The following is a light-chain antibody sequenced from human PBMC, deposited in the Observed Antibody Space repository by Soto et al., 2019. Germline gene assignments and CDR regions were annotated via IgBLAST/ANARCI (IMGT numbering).Light chain of an antibody. CDR2: DDN. CDR3: GSWDSSLSAYV. V-gene: IGLV1-51*01. CDR1: NSNIGAGYD. Sequence: QSVLTQPPSVSGAPGQRVSISCTGSNSNIGAGYDVHWYQQLPGTAPKLLIYDDNKRPSGIPDRFSGSKSGTSATLGITGFQTGDEADYYCGSWDSSLSAYVFGTGTKVTVL. J-gene: IGLJ1*01.